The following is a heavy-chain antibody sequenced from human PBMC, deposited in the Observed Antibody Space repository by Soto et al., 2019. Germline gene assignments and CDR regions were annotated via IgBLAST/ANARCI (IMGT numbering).Heavy chain of an antibody. J-gene: IGHJ4*02. D-gene: IGHD3-10*01. CDR1: GGSISSYY. CDR3: ARAPHYYGSGSYSYYFDY. CDR2: IYYSGST. Sequence: PSETLSLTCTVSGGSISSYYWSWIRQPPGKGLEWIGYIYYSGSTNYNPSLKSRVTISVDTSKNQFSLKLSSVTAADTAVYYCARAPHYYGSGSYSYYFDYWGQGTLVTVPS. V-gene: IGHV4-59*01.